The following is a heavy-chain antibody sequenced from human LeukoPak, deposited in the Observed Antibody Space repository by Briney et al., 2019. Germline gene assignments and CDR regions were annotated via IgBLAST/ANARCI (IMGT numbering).Heavy chain of an antibody. J-gene: IGHJ4*02. V-gene: IGHV3-30*02. D-gene: IGHD6-13*01. Sequence: GGSLRLSCAASGFTFSSYGMHWVRQAPGKGLGWVAFIRYDGSNKYYADSVKGRFTISRDNSKNTLYLQMNSLRAEDTAVYYCAKGIAAAGTGGYWGQGTLVTVSS. CDR2: IRYDGSNK. CDR1: GFTFSSYG. CDR3: AKGIAAAGTGGY.